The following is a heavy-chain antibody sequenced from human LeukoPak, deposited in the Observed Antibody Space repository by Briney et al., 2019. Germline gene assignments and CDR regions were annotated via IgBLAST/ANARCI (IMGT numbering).Heavy chain of an antibody. CDR3: AKEPEQYYEENYFDH. D-gene: IGHD1-14*01. CDR2: IRYDGSHI. CDR1: GFNFNVYG. J-gene: IGHJ4*02. V-gene: IGHV3-30*02. Sequence: GGSLRLSCAASGFNFNVYGMHWVRQAPGKGLEWVAFIRYDGSHIYYADPVKGRFTISRDNSKNTVHLQMDSLRPEDTAVYFCAKEPEQYYEENYFDHWGQGTLATVSS.